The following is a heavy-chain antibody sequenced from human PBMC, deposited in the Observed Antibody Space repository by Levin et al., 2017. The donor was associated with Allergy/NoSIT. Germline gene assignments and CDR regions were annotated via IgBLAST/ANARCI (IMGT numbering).Heavy chain of an antibody. Sequence: LSLTCAASGFTFRDHFMEWVRQAPGQGLEWVGRIRKKPNSYSTTYAASVKGRFIISRDDSKNSVYLQMNSLKTEDTAVYYCARVLDYYDSSGYSVDAFDIWGQGTMVTVSS. CDR3: ARVLDYYDSSGYSVDAFDI. D-gene: IGHD3-22*01. V-gene: IGHV3-72*01. CDR2: IRKKPNSYST. CDR1: GFTFRDHF. J-gene: IGHJ3*02.